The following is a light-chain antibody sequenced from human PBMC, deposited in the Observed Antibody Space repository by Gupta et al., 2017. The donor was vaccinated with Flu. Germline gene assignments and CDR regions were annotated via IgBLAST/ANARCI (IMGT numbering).Light chain of an antibody. Sequence: EIVLTQPPGTLSLSPGERATLSCRASQSVSSTYLAWYQQKPGQAPRLLIYGTSSRATGIPDRFSGSGSGTDFTLTISRLEPEDFAVYFCQQDGRSPLTFGGGTKVEIK. CDR3: QQDGRSPLT. CDR1: QSVSSTY. CDR2: GTS. V-gene: IGKV3-20*01. J-gene: IGKJ4*01.